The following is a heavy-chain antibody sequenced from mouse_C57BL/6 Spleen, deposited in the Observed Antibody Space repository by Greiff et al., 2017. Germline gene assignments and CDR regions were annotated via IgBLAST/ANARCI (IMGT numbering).Heavy chain of an antibody. D-gene: IGHD1-1*02. CDR3: AREVGDY. CDR1: GYTFTDYY. Sequence: EVQLQQSGPELVKPGASVKISCKASGYTFTDYYMNWVKQSHGKSLEWIGDINPNNGGTSYNQKFKGKATLTVDKSSSTAYMELRSLTSEDSAVYYCAREVGDYWGQGTTLTVSS. J-gene: IGHJ2*01. CDR2: INPNNGGT. V-gene: IGHV1-26*01.